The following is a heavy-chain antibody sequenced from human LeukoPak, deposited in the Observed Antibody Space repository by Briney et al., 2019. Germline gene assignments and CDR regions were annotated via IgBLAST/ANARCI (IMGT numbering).Heavy chain of an antibody. CDR2: INPNSGGT. Sequence: GASVKVSCKASGYTFTGYYMHWVRQAPGQGLEWMEWINPNSGGTNYAQKFQGRVTMTRDTSISTAYMELSRLRSDDTAVYYCARDLYGSSWYLWFDPWGQGTLVTVSS. V-gene: IGHV1-2*02. D-gene: IGHD6-13*01. CDR3: ARDLYGSSWYLWFDP. CDR1: GYTFTGYY. J-gene: IGHJ5*02.